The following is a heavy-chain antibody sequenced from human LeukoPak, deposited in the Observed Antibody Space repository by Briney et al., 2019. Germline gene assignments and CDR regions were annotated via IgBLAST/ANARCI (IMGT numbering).Heavy chain of an antibody. D-gene: IGHD3-9*01. V-gene: IGHV3-30-3*01. CDR3: ARDSVGLLTGLDY. CDR2: ISYDGSNK. Sequence: GRSLRLSCAASGFTFSSYAMHWVRQAPGKGLEWVAVISYDGSNKYYADSVKGRFTISRDNSKNTLYLQMNSLRAEDTAVYYCARDSVGLLTGLDYWGQGTLVTVSS. J-gene: IGHJ4*02. CDR1: GFTFSSYA.